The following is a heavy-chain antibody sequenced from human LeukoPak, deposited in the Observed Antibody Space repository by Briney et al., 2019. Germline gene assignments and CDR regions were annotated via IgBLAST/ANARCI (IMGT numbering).Heavy chain of an antibody. V-gene: IGHV1-46*01. Sequence: EASVKVSCKASGYTFTKYYIHWVRQAPGQGLEWMGLINPGGDNTNYAQNFQGRVTMTRDTSTSTAYMELRSLRSDDTAVYYCARDGPQIVVVTADAFDIWGQGTMVTVSS. CDR1: GYTFTKYY. D-gene: IGHD2-21*02. CDR2: INPGGDNT. CDR3: ARDGPQIVVVTADAFDI. J-gene: IGHJ3*02.